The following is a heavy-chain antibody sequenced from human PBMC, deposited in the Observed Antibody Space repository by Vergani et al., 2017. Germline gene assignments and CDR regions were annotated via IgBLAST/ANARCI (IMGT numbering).Heavy chain of an antibody. D-gene: IGHD1-26*01. CDR1: GGSISSGNYY. CDR2: IYTSGST. Sequence: QVQLQESGPGLVKPSQTLSLTCTVSGGSISSGNYYWSWIRQPAGKGLEWIGRIYTSGSTNYNPSLKSRVTISVDTSKNQFSLKLSSVTAADTAVYYCAGGPGIVGATGFQGFDYWGQGTLVTVSS. CDR3: AGGPGIVGATGFQGFDY. J-gene: IGHJ4*02. V-gene: IGHV4-61*02.